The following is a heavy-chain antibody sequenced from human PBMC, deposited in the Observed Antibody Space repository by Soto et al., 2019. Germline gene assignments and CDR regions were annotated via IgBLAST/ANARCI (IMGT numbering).Heavy chain of an antibody. Sequence: QVQLVQSGAEVKKPGASVKVSCKTSGYNFTTYGVTWVRQAPGQGLEWMGWISGHNGHANYAQTFQGRVTMTTDTTTTTAYMELRSLRSDDTAVYYCARYQPYSTGYYYFDQWGQGTLAIVTS. CDR3: ARYQPYSTGYYYFDQ. V-gene: IGHV1-18*01. CDR2: ISGHNGHA. D-gene: IGHD6-19*01. J-gene: IGHJ4*02. CDR1: GYNFTTYG.